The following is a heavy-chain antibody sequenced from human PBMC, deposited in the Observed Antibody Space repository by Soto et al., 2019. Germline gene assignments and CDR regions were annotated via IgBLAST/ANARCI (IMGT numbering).Heavy chain of an antibody. D-gene: IGHD3-10*01. V-gene: IGHV4-34*01. Sequence: QVQLQQWGAGLLKPSETLSLTCAVYGGSFSDYYWSWIRQPPGKGLEWIGEINHSGSTNYNPSLKSRVTISVDTSKNQFSLKLSSVTAADTAVYYCAREGRYYASGRCWWFDPWGQGTLVTVSS. CDR2: INHSGST. CDR3: AREGRYYASGRCWWFDP. CDR1: GGSFSDYY. J-gene: IGHJ5*02.